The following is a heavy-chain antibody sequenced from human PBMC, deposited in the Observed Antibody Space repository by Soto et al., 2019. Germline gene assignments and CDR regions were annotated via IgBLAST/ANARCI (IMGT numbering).Heavy chain of an antibody. CDR1: GFTFSDAW. D-gene: IGHD1-7*01. CDR3: RWALDGTTGTCIDY. J-gene: IGHJ4*02. V-gene: IGHV3-15*01. CDR2: IKSKSRAGTT. Sequence: EVQLVESGGGLVKPGGSLRLSCVGSGFTFSDAWMSWVRQAPGKGLEWVGRIKSKSRAGTTDYAAPVKGRFTISRDDSQDTLYLQMNSLKIEDSAVYYCRWALDGTTGTCIDYWGLGTLVTVSS.